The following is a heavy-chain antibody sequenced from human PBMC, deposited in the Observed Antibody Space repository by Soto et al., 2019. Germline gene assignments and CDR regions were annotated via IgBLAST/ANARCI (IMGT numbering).Heavy chain of an antibody. CDR3: ARASQAWWERSLFDP. V-gene: IGHV3-21*01. CDR2: ISSSSSYI. Sequence: EVQLVESGGGLVKPGGSLRLSCAASGFTFSSYSMNRVRQAPGKGLEWVSSISSSSSYIYYADSVKGRFTISRDNAKNSLYLQMNSLRAEDTAVYYCARASQAWWERSLFDPWGQGTLVTVSS. D-gene: IGHD1-26*01. CDR1: GFTFSSYS. J-gene: IGHJ5*02.